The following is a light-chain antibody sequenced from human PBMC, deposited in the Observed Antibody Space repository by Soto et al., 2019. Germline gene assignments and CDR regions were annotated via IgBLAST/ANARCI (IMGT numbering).Light chain of an antibody. Sequence: EIVLTQSPATLSLSPGERATLSCGASQSVSSLYFAWYPQKPGMAPRLLMYDVSKRFTGTPDRFSGRWTGTDFSLTVTRLEPEDSTVYYCKQRVTSLTFRGVIEVEIK. CDR2: DVS. J-gene: IGKJ4*01. CDR3: KQRVTSLT. V-gene: IGKV3D-20*01. CDR1: QSVSSLY.